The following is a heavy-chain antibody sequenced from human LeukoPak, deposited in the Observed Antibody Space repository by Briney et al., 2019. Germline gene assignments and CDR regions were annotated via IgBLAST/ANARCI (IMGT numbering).Heavy chain of an antibody. CDR3: ARQSGGFLEWLLTFDY. D-gene: IGHD3-3*01. J-gene: IGHJ4*02. CDR2: IDPSGGST. V-gene: IGHV1-46*01. CDR1: GYTFTSYY. Sequence: ASVKVSCKASGYTFTSYYMHWVRQAPGQGLEWMGVIDPSGGSTIYAQKFQGRVTMTRDTSKNQFSLKLSSVTAADTAVYYCARQSGGFLEWLLTFDYWGQGTLVTVSS.